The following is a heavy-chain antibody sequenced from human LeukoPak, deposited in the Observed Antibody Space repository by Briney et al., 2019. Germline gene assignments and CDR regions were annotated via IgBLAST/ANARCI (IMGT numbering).Heavy chain of an antibody. Sequence: SETLSLTCAVYGASFNIYYWSWIRQPPGKGLEWIGEINHRGGTNYNSSLKSRVTISVDTSKNQFSLNLSSVTAADTTIEYCARGGLYCGDDWYIDSWGQGTLVTVSS. CDR3: ARGGLYCGDDWYIDS. CDR1: GASFNIYY. D-gene: IGHD2-21*01. CDR2: INHRGGT. V-gene: IGHV4-34*01. J-gene: IGHJ4*02.